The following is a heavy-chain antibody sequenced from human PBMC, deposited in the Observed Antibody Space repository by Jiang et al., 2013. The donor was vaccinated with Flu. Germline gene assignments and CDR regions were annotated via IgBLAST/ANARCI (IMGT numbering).Heavy chain of an antibody. Sequence: FTFSSYSMNWVRQAPGKGLEWVSYISSSSSTIYYADSVKGRFTISRDNAKNSLYLQMNSLRAEDTAVYYCARDPPGGKVVQGLGYGMDVWGQGTTVTVSS. CDR3: ARDPPGGKVVQGLGYGMDV. D-gene: IGHD3-16*01. V-gene: IGHV3-48*01. CDR2: ISSSSSTI. J-gene: IGHJ6*02. CDR1: FTFSSYS.